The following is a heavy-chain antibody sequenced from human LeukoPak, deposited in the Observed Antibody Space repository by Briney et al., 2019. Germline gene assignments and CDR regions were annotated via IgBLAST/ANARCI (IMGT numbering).Heavy chain of an antibody. Sequence: GRSLRLSCAASGFTFRSHAMHWVRQAPGKGLEWVAVISYDGSNKYYADSVKGRFTISRDNSKNTLYLQMNSLRAEDTAVYYCARDSLYCSSTSCPTDYWGQGTLVTVSS. CDR3: ARDSLYCSSTSCPTDY. CDR2: ISYDGSNK. CDR1: GFTFRSHA. J-gene: IGHJ4*02. D-gene: IGHD2-2*01. V-gene: IGHV3-30*04.